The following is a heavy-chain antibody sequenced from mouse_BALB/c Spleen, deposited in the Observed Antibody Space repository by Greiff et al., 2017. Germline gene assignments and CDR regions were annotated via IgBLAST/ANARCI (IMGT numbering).Heavy chain of an antibody. CDR2: ISSGGSYT. Sequence: EVKLVESGGGLVKPGGSLKLSCAASGFTFSSYAMSWVRQSPEKRLEWVAEISSGGSYTYYPDTVTGRFTISRDNAKNTLYLEMSSLRSEDTAMYYCARENMITTGAWFAYWGQGTLVTVSA. D-gene: IGHD2-4*01. CDR3: ARENMITTGAWFAY. V-gene: IGHV5-9-4*01. J-gene: IGHJ3*01. CDR1: GFTFSSYA.